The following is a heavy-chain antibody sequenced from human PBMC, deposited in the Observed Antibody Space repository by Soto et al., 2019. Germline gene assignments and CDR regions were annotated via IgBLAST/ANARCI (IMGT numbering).Heavy chain of an antibody. CDR3: TREVSRGYCSSTSCYTRDY. Sequence: PGGSLRLSCAASGFTFSNAWMNWVRQAPGKGLEWVGRIKSKTDGGTTDYAAPVKGRFTISRDDSKNTLYLQMNSLKTEDTAVYYCTREVSRGYCSSTSCYTRDYWGQGTLVTVSS. V-gene: IGHV3-15*07. CDR2: IKSKTDGGTT. J-gene: IGHJ4*02. CDR1: GFTFSNAW. D-gene: IGHD2-2*02.